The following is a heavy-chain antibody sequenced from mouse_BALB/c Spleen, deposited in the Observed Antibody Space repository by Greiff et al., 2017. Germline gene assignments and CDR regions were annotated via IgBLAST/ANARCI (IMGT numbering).Heavy chain of an antibody. V-gene: IGHV7-3*02. Sequence: EVKLVESGGGLVQPGGSLRLSCATSGFTFTDYYMSWVRQPPGKALEWLGFIRNKANGYTTEYSASVKGRFTISRDNSQSILYLQMNTLRAEDSATYYCAREGSYDYFDYWGQGTTLTVSS. CDR3: AREGSYDYFDY. CDR1: GFTFTDYY. CDR2: IRNKANGYTT. D-gene: IGHD1-1*02. J-gene: IGHJ2*01.